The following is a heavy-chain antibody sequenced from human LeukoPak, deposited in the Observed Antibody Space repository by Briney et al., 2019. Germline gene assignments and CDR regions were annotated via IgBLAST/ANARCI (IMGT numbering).Heavy chain of an antibody. D-gene: IGHD3-3*01. V-gene: IGHV3-23*01. CDR2: ISGSAVST. CDR1: GFTFSSYS. Sequence: PGGSLRLSCAASGFTFSSYSMNWVRQAPGKGLEWVSAISGSAVSTFYADSVKGRFTISRDNAKNSLYLQMNSLRAEDMALYYCAKDMSSIFGVDPYFDYWGQGTLVTVSS. J-gene: IGHJ4*02. CDR3: AKDMSSIFGVDPYFDY.